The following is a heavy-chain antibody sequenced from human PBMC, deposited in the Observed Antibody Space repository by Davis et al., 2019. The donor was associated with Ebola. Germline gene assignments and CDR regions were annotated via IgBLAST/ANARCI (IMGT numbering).Heavy chain of an antibody. CDR2: INHRGRT. J-gene: IGHJ4*02. D-gene: IGHD4-17*01. V-gene: IGHV4-4*02. Sequence: SETLSLTCAVSGDSISSSNWWRWVRQPPGKGLEWIGEINHRGRTNYNPSLKIRVTISVDTSKNQFSLKLSSVTAADTAVYYCARDRLRRFDYWGQGTLVTVSS. CDR3: ARDRLRRFDY. CDR1: GDSISSSNW.